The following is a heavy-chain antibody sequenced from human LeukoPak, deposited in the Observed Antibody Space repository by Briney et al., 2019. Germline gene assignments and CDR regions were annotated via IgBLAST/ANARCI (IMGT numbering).Heavy chain of an antibody. CDR3: ARGDSSGYYPH. CDR1: GYTFTSYD. V-gene: IGHV1-69*13. J-gene: IGHJ4*02. Sequence: GASVKVSCKASGYTFTSYDINWVRQAPGQGLEWMGGIIPIFGTANYAQKFQGRVTITADESTSTAYMELSSLRSEDTAVYYCARGDSSGYYPHWGQGTLVTVSS. CDR2: IIPIFGTA. D-gene: IGHD3-22*01.